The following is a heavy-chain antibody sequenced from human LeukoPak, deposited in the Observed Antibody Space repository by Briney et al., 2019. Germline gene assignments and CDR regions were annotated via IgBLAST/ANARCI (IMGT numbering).Heavy chain of an antibody. CDR2: IYYSGST. V-gene: IGHV4-59*01. D-gene: IGHD3-10*01. J-gene: IGHJ4*02. CDR1: GGSISSYD. CDR3: ARGPTARMIWFAVDY. Sequence: SETLSLTCTVSGGSISSYDWICLRRPRGEGRVGLGYIYYSGSTNYNPSLKSRVTISVDTSKNQFSLKLSSVTAADTAVYYCARGPTARMIWFAVDYWGQGTLVTVSS.